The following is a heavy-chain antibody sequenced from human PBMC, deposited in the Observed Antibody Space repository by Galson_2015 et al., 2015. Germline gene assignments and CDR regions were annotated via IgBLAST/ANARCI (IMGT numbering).Heavy chain of an antibody. CDR3: ARDLREPRPY. CDR1: GFTSSSYA. D-gene: IGHD1-14*01. Sequence: SLRLSCAASGFTSSSYAMHWVRQAPGKGLEWVAVISYDGSNKYYADSVKGRFTISRDNSKNTLYLQMNSLRAEDTAVYYCARDLREPRPYWGQGTLVTVSS. CDR2: ISYDGSNK. J-gene: IGHJ4*02. V-gene: IGHV3-30*01.